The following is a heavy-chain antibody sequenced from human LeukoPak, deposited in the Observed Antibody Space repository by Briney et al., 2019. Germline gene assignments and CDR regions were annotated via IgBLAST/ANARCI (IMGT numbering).Heavy chain of an antibody. Sequence: ASVKVSCKASGYTFTSYGISWVRQAPGQGLEWMGWISAYNGNTNYAQKFQGRVTMTEDTSTDTAYMELSSLRSEDTAVYYCARGLSAGHYYYYYMDVWGKGTTDTVSS. CDR1: GYTFTSYG. J-gene: IGHJ6*03. D-gene: IGHD2-15*01. V-gene: IGHV1-18*01. CDR3: ARGLSAGHYYYYYMDV. CDR2: ISAYNGNT.